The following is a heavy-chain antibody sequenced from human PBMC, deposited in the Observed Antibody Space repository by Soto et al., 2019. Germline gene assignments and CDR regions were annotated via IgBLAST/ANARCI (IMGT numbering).Heavy chain of an antibody. V-gene: IGHV1-69*13. Sequence: AASVKVSCKSSGGTFSSYAISWVRQAPGQGLEWMGGIIPTFGTANYAQKFQGRVTITADESTSTAYMELSSLRSEDTAVYYCARTRFENYYDSSGYYYYWGQGTLVTVSS. CDR2: IIPTFGTA. J-gene: IGHJ4*02. CDR3: ARTRFENYYDSSGYYYY. CDR1: GGTFSSYA. D-gene: IGHD3-22*01.